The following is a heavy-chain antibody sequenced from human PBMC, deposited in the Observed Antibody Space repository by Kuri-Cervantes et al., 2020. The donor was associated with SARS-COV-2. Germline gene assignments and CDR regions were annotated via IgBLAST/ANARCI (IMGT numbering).Heavy chain of an antibody. CDR1: GFAFRSYG. CDR3: AKDLGGYVGY. V-gene: IGHV3-30*18. J-gene: IGHJ4*02. D-gene: IGHD3-22*01. CDR2: TSFDENNK. Sequence: GGSLRLSCAASGFAFRSYGMHWVRQAPGKGLEWVAVTSFDENNKRYADSVKGRFSISRDNSKNTLYLQMNSLKVEDTAVYYCAKDLGGYVGYWGQGTLVTVSS.